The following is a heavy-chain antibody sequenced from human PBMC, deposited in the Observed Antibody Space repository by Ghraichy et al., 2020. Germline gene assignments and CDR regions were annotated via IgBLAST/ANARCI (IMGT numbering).Heavy chain of an antibody. CDR2: INHSGST. D-gene: IGHD4-23*01. CDR1: GGSFSGYY. CDR3: ARGVRWTPKFDY. Sequence: SETLSLTCAVYGGSFSGYYWSWIRQPPGKGLEWIGEINHSGSTNYNPSLKSRVTISVDTSKNQFSLKLSSVTAADTAVYYCARGVRWTPKFDYWGQGTLVTVSS. V-gene: IGHV4-34*01. J-gene: IGHJ4*02.